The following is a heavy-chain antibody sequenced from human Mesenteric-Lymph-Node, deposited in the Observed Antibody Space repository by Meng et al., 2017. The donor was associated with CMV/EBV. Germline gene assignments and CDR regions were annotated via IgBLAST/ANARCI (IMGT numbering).Heavy chain of an antibody. Sequence: TSGWWSWVRQPPGPGLEWIGEIYHSGSSNYNTSLKSRVTVSIDTSKNQFSLRLTSVTAADTAVYYGARGRRITMIRGAPIDAHHFDSWGQGTLVTVSS. CDR2: IYHSGSS. CDR3: ARGRRITMIRGAPIDAHHFDS. D-gene: IGHD3-10*01. V-gene: IGHV4-4*02. CDR1: TSGW. J-gene: IGHJ4*02.